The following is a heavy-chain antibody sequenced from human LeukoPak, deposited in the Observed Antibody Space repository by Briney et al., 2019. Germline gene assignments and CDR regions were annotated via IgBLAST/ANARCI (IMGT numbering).Heavy chain of an antibody. Sequence: SQTLSLTCTVSGGSISSSSYYWGWIRQPPGKGLEWIGSIYYSGSTYYNPSLKSRVTISVDTSKNQFSLKLSSVTAADTAVYYCARSDYYDSYGYYVSGGGAFDIWGQGTMVTVSS. CDR2: IYYSGST. CDR1: GGSISSSSYY. D-gene: IGHD3-22*01. V-gene: IGHV4-39*07. CDR3: ARSDYYDSYGYYVSGGGAFDI. J-gene: IGHJ3*02.